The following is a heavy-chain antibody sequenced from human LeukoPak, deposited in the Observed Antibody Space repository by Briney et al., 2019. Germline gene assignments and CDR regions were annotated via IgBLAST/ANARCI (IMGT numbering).Heavy chain of an antibody. Sequence: ASVKVSCKASGGTFSSYAISWVRQAPGQGLEWMGRINPNSGGTNYAQKFQGRVTMTRDTSISTAYMELSRLRSDDTAVYYCARFRYGDYVDYWGQGTLVTVSS. V-gene: IGHV1-2*06. CDR3: ARFRYGDYVDY. CDR2: INPNSGGT. CDR1: GGTFSSYA. D-gene: IGHD4-17*01. J-gene: IGHJ4*02.